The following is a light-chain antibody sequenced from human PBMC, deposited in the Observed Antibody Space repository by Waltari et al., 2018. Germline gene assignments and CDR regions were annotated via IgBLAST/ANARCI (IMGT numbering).Light chain of an antibody. CDR2: EVS. V-gene: IGLV2-14*01. CDR1: DSDVGAYDF. Sequence: QSALTQPASVSGSPGQSITIPCPGTDSDVGAYDFVSWYQQHPGKAPLLIIYEVSNRPSGISNRFSASKSGNTASLTISGLQAEDEADYYCSSYTTSSAPRVFGTGTRVTVL. CDR3: SSYTTSSAPRV. J-gene: IGLJ1*01.